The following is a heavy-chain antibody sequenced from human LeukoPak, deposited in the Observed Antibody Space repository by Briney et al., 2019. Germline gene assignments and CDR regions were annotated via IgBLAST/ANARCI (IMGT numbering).Heavy chain of an antibody. Sequence: PGESLKISCKGSGYSFTSYWIGWVRQMPGKGLEWMGIIYPGDSDTRYSPSFQGQVTISADKSISTAYLQWSSLKASDTAMYYCARQEDRQWLVSYYFDYWGQGTLVTVSS. CDR2: IYPGDSDT. D-gene: IGHD6-19*01. CDR3: ARQEDRQWLVSYYFDY. CDR1: GYSFTSYW. V-gene: IGHV5-51*01. J-gene: IGHJ4*02.